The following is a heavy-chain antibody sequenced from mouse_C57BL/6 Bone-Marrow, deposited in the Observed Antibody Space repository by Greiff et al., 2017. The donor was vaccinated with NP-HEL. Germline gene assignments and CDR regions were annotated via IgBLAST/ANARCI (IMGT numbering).Heavy chain of an antibody. D-gene: IGHD2-2*01. Sequence: QVQLQQPGAELVRPGTSVKLSCKASGYTFTSYWMPWVKQRPGQGLEWIGVIDPSDSYTNYNQKFKGKATLTVDTSSSTAYMQLSSLTSEYSAVYYGSRVSTMVKWFAYWGQGTLVTVSA. CDR2: IDPSDSYT. J-gene: IGHJ3*01. CDR3: SRVSTMVKWFAY. V-gene: IGHV1-59*01. CDR1: GYTFTSYW.